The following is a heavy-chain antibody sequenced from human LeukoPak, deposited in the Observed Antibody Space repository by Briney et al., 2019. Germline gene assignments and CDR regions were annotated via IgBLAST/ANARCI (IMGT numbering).Heavy chain of an antibody. V-gene: IGHV4-61*02. D-gene: IGHD2-2*01. CDR3: ARILGYCSSTGCYVGDYYYGMDV. CDR1: GGSISSGSYY. J-gene: IGHJ6*02. Sequence: PSQTLSLTCTVSGGSISSGSYYWSWIRQPAGTGLEWIGRIYTSGSTNYNPSLKSRVTISVDTSKNQFSLKLSSVTAADTAVYYCARILGYCSSTGCYVGDYYYGMDVWGQGTTVTVSS. CDR2: IYTSGST.